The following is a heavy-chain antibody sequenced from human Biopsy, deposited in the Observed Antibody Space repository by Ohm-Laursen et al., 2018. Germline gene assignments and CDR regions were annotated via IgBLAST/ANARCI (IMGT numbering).Heavy chain of an antibody. Sequence: SETLSLTCTVSGGSIGGSGDFWSWIRQPPGKGLEWIGYISDTGTTNYNPYLRGRVAMSVDTSKNQFSLQLTSVTAADTAMFFCARLFRLDDYWNDDPPDGFDVWGQGTMVTVSS. CDR3: ARLFRLDDYWNDDPPDGFDV. CDR2: ISDTGTT. J-gene: IGHJ3*01. D-gene: IGHD3-3*01. CDR1: GGSIGGSGDF. V-gene: IGHV4-61*08.